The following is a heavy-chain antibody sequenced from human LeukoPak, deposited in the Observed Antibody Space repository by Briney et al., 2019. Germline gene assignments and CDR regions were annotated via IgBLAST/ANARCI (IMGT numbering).Heavy chain of an antibody. CDR1: GYSISSGYY. V-gene: IGHV4-38-2*01. J-gene: IGHJ5*02. Sequence: SETLSLTCAVSGYSISSGYYWGWMRQPPGKGLEWIGSIYHSGSTYYNPSLKSRVTISVDKSKNQFSLKLSSVTAADTAVYYCARLLNYGSGSYDWFDPWGQGTLVTVSS. CDR3: ARLLNYGSGSYDWFDP. D-gene: IGHD3-10*01. CDR2: IYHSGST.